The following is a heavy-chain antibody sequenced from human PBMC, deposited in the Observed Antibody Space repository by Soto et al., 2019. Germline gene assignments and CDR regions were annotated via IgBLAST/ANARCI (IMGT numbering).Heavy chain of an antibody. D-gene: IGHD3-3*01. CDR1: GFTFSSYA. CDR3: AKGVYDFWSGYYDYYFDY. J-gene: IGHJ4*02. Sequence: GGSLRLSCAASGFTFSSYAMSWVRQAPGKGLEWVSAISGSGGSTYYADSVKGRFTISGDNSKNTLYLQMNSLRAEDTAVYYCAKGVYDFWSGYYDYYFDYWGQGTLVTVSS. CDR2: ISGSGGST. V-gene: IGHV3-23*01.